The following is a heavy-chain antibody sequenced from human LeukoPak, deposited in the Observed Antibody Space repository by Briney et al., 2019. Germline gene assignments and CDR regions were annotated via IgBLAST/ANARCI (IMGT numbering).Heavy chain of an antibody. CDR3: AKDFIREVRGVIPHRWFDP. D-gene: IGHD3-10*01. CDR2: ISYDGSNK. J-gene: IGHJ5*02. Sequence: PGGSLRLSCAASGFTFSSYGMHWVRQAPGKGLEWVAVISYDGSNKYYADSVKGRFTISRDNSKNTLYLKMNSLRAEDTAVYYCAKDFIREVRGVIPHRWFDPWGQGTLVTVSS. V-gene: IGHV3-30*18. CDR1: GFTFSSYG.